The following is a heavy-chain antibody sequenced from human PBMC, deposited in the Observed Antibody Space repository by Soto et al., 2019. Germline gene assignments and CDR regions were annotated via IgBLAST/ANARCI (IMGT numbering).Heavy chain of an antibody. V-gene: IGHV1-3*01. CDR2: INAGNGNT. Sequence: ASVKVSCKASGYTFASYAMHWVRQAPGQGLEWMGWINAGNGNTKYSQKFQVRVTITRDTSASTAYMELSSLRSEDTAVYYCAKTTVTAGSWFDPWGQGTLVTVSS. J-gene: IGHJ5*02. CDR3: AKTTVTAGSWFDP. D-gene: IGHD4-4*01. CDR1: GYTFASYA.